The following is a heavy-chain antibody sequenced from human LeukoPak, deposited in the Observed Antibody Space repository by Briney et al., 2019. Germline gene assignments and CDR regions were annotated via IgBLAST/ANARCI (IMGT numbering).Heavy chain of an antibody. CDR1: GFTFSNYA. Sequence: PWGSLRLSCAASGFTFSNYAMSWVRQAPGKGLEWVSSISGSSGNTYYADSVKGRFTISRDNSKNTLYLQMNSLRAEDTAVYYCARDTPLDYDLDYWGQGTLVTVSS. D-gene: IGHD4-17*01. CDR2: ISGSSGNT. J-gene: IGHJ4*02. V-gene: IGHV3-23*01. CDR3: ARDTPLDYDLDY.